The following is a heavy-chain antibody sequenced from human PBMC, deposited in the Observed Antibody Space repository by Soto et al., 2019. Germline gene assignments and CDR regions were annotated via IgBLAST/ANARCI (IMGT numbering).Heavy chain of an antibody. Sequence: QITLKESGPPLVKPTQTLTLTCTFSGFSLSTSGVGVGWIRQPPGKALEWLALIYWDDDKRYSPSLKSRLTITKDTSKNQVVLTMTNMDPVDTATYYCARITGYSSSWYPTNWFDPWGQGTLVTVSS. J-gene: IGHJ5*02. V-gene: IGHV2-5*02. D-gene: IGHD6-13*01. CDR2: IYWDDDK. CDR3: ARITGYSSSWYPTNWFDP. CDR1: GFSLSTSGVG.